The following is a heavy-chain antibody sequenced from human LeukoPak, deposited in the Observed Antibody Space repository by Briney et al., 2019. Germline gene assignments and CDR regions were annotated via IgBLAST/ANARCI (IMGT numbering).Heavy chain of an antibody. V-gene: IGHV3-74*01. D-gene: IGHD6-19*01. J-gene: IGHJ4*02. CDR2: INGDGTST. Sequence: GGSLRLSCAASGFTFSSYWMHWVRQAPGKGLVWLSRINGDGTSTYYADSVKGRFTISRDNSKNTLFLQMNSLRAEDTAVYYCAKDARRTSGWYFFDYWGQGTLVTVSS. CDR1: GFTFSSYW. CDR3: AKDARRTSGWYFFDY.